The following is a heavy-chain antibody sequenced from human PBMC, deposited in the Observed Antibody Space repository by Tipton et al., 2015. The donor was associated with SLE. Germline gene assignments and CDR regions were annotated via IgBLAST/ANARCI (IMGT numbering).Heavy chain of an antibody. CDR2: IYSGGST. CDR1: GFTFSSYA. CDR3: ARPEGVQGFAFDY. V-gene: IGHV3-23*03. D-gene: IGHD3-10*01. Sequence: LRLSCAASGFTFSSYAMSWVRQAPGKGLEWVSVIYSGGSTYYADSVKGRFTISRDNSKNTLYLQMNSLRAEDTAVYYCARPEGVQGFAFDYWGQGTLVTVSS. J-gene: IGHJ4*02.